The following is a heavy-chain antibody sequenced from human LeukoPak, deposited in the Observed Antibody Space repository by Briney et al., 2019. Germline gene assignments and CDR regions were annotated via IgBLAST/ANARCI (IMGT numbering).Heavy chain of an antibody. D-gene: IGHD5-24*01. Sequence: PSQTLSLTSTVSGGSISSGSYYWSWIRQPAGKGLEWIGRIYTSGSTNYNPSLKSRVTISVDTSKNQFSLKLSSVTAADTAVYYCARGGGMGHYYYYMDVWGKGTTVTISS. CDR3: ARGGGMGHYYYYMDV. CDR1: GGSISSGSYY. J-gene: IGHJ6*03. CDR2: IYTSGST. V-gene: IGHV4-61*02.